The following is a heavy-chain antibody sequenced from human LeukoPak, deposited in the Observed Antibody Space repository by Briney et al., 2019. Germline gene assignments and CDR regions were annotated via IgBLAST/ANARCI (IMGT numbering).Heavy chain of an antibody. J-gene: IGHJ4*02. CDR1: GFTFDDYA. V-gene: IGHV3-9*01. CDR2: ISWNSGSI. Sequence: GGSLRLSCAASGFTFDDYAMHWVRQAPGKGLEWVSGISWNSGSIGYADSVKGRFTISRDNAKNSLYLQMNSLRAEDTALYYCARASEHFDYWGQGTLVTVSS. D-gene: IGHD3-3*01. CDR3: ARASEHFDY.